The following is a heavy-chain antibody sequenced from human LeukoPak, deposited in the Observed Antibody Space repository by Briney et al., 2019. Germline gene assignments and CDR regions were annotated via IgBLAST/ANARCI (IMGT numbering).Heavy chain of an antibody. J-gene: IGHJ4*02. D-gene: IGHD3-22*01. V-gene: IGHV3-74*01. CDR2: INSNGSST. CDR3: ATHYYDSSGYYSPDY. Sequence: QSGGSLRLSCAASGFTFSNYWMHWVRQAPGKGLVWVSRINSNGSSTNYADSVKGRFTISRDNAKNTLYLQTNSLRAEDTAVYYCATHYYDSSGYYSPDYWGQGTLVTVSS. CDR1: GFTFSNYW.